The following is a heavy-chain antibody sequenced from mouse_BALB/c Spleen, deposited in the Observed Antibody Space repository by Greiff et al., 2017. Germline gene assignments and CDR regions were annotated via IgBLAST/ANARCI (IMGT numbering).Heavy chain of an antibody. CDR1: GYTFTSYY. V-gene: IGHV1S81*02. CDR3: TRDDGYYVAPY. Sequence: VQLQQSGAELVKPGASVKLSCKASGYTFTSYYMYWVKQRPGQGLEWIGGINPSNGGTNFNEKFKSKATLTVDKSSSTAYMQLSSLTSEDSAVYYCTRDDGYYVAPYWGQGTLVTVSA. J-gene: IGHJ3*01. CDR2: INPSNGGT. D-gene: IGHD2-3*01.